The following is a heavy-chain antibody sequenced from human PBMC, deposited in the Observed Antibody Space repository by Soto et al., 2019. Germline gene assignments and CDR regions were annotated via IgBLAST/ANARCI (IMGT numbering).Heavy chain of an antibody. CDR2: IYYSGSS. V-gene: IGHV4-61*01. CDR1: GGSVSGGSYY. Sequence: PSETLSLTCTVSGGSVSGGSYYWNWIRQPPGKGLEWIGYIYYSGSSNYNPSLKSRVTISIDTSKNQFSLKLSSVTAADTAVYYCARHGLRVGYSYGNFDYWGQGTLVTVSS. J-gene: IGHJ4*02. CDR3: ARHGLRVGYSYGNFDY. D-gene: IGHD5-18*01.